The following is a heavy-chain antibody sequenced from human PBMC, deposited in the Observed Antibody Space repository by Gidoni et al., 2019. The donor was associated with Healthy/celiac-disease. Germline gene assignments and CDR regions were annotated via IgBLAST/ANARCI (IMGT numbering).Heavy chain of an antibody. CDR2: IYYSGSP. CDR1: GGSISSYY. V-gene: IGHV4-59*01. J-gene: IGHJ6*02. CDR3: ARGGDDYNLDGMDV. D-gene: IGHD4-4*01. Sequence: QVQLQESGPGLEKPSETLSLTCTVSGGSISSYYWSWLRQPPGKGLEWIGYIYYSGSPNYNPSLKSRVTISVDTSKNQFSLKLSSVTAADTAVYYCARGGDDYNLDGMDVWGQGTTVTVSS.